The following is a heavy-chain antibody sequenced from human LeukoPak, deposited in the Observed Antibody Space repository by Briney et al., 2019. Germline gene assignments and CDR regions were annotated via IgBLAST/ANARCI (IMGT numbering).Heavy chain of an antibody. CDR3: ARSYYGSGSYYPNH. CDR2: IYYSGST. V-gene: IGHV4-30-4*08. D-gene: IGHD3-10*01. J-gene: IGHJ5*02. CDR1: GGSISSGDYY. Sequence: SETLSLTCTVSGGSISSGDYYWSWIRQPPGKGLEWIGYIYYSGSTYYNPSLKSRVTISVDTSKSQFSLKLSSVTAADTAVYYCARSYYGSGSYYPNHWGQGTLVTVSS.